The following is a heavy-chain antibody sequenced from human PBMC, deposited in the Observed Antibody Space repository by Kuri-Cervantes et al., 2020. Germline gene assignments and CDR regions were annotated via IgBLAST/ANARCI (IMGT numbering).Heavy chain of an antibody. D-gene: IGHD6-19*01. V-gene: IGHV5-51*01. J-gene: IGHJ5*02. CDR1: GYSFTSYW. CDR2: IYPGDSDT. Sequence: GGSLRLSCKGSGYSFTSYWIGWVRQMPGKGLEWMGIIYPGDSDTRYSPSFQGQVTISADKSISTAYLQWSSLKASDTAMYYCARAGIAVAGKVAWFDPWGQGTLVTGSS. CDR3: ARAGIAVAGKVAWFDP.